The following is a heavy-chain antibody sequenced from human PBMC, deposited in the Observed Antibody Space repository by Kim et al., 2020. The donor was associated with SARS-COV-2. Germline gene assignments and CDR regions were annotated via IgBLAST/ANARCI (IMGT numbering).Heavy chain of an antibody. V-gene: IGHV4-39*02. J-gene: IGHJ6*04. CDR1: GGSISSSSYY. D-gene: IGHD5-18*01. Sequence: SETLSLTCTVSGGSISSSSYYWGWLRQPPGRGLEWIGSIYYSGSTYDNPSRKSRVTISVDTSTNQFSLKLSSVTAADTAGYYWAREYSGYSYGDMDVWGEGTTVTVSS. CDR3: AREYSGYSYGDMDV. CDR2: IYYSGST.